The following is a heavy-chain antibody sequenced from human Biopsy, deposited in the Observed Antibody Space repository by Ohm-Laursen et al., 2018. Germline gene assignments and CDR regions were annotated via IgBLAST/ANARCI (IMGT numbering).Heavy chain of an antibody. J-gene: IGHJ4*02. CDR1: GGSFTGYY. Sequence: GTLSLTCAVYGGSFTGYYWSWIRPPPGKGLEWIGEINHSGSTNYNPSLKSRVTISLDTSKNQLSLTLSSVTAADTAVYYCARESDSSGYYYRDYWGQGTLVTVSS. CDR3: ARESDSSGYYYRDY. D-gene: IGHD3-22*01. V-gene: IGHV4-34*01. CDR2: INHSGST.